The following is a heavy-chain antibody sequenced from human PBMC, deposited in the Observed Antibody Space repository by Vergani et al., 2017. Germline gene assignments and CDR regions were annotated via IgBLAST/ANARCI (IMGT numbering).Heavy chain of an antibody. CDR1: GFTFSSYW. J-gene: IGHJ4*02. V-gene: IGHV3-74*01. D-gene: IGHD1-7*01. Sequence: EVQLVESGGGLVQPGGSLRLSCAASGFTFSSYWMHWVRQAPGKGLVWVSRINSDGSSTSYADSVQGRFTISRDNAKDTLYLQMNSLRAEDTAVYYCARVIRAGNYYFDYWGQGTLVTVSS. CDR2: INSDGSST. CDR3: ARVIRAGNYYFDY.